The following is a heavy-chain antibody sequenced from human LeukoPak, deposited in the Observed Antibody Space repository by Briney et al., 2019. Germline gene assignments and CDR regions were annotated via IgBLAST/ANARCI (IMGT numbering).Heavy chain of an antibody. J-gene: IGHJ4*02. CDR2: ISGSVGST. V-gene: IGHV3-23*01. Sequence: GGSLRLSCAASGFTFSNYAMSWVRQAREKGLEGVLAISGSVGSTYYADSVKGRFTISRDNSMNKVYLQMNSLRPEDTAVFYCARAHSSGWKAFDYWGQGTLVTVSS. CDR1: GFTFSNYA. D-gene: IGHD6-19*01. CDR3: ARAHSSGWKAFDY.